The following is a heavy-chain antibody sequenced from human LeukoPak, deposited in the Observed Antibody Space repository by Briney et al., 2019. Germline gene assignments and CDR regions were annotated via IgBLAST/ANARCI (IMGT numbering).Heavy chain of an antibody. Sequence: SQTLSLTCAVSGGSISSGGYSWSWIRQPPGKGLEWIGYIYHSGSTYYNPSLKSRVTISVDRSKNQFSLKLSSVTAADTAVYYCARGRSGYYYLNYYYGTDVWGQGTTVTVSS. D-gene: IGHD3-22*01. J-gene: IGHJ6*02. CDR2: IYHSGST. CDR3: ARGRSGYYYLNYYYGTDV. V-gene: IGHV4-30-2*01. CDR1: GGSISSGGYS.